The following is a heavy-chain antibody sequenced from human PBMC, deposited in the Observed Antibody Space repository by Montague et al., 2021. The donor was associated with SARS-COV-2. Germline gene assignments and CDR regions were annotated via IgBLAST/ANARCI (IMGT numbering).Heavy chain of an antibody. CDR1: RGSFHIFS. V-gene: IGHV4-34*01. J-gene: IGHJ4*02. Sequence: SETLSLTCAVYRGSFHIFSWGWIRQSPGKGLEWIGEIDHSGNTNYNPSLKSRVTISVDTSKNQFSLNLTSVTAADTAMYYCARGSRMMGITPGFRYWGQGTQVAVSS. CDR3: ARGSRMMGITPGFRY. CDR2: IDHSGNT. D-gene: IGHD3-16*01.